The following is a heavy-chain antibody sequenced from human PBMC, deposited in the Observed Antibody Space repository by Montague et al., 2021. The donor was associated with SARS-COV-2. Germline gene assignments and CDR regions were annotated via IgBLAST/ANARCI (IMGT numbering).Heavy chain of an antibody. CDR3: ARGSTVTHY. D-gene: IGHD4-17*01. J-gene: IGHJ4*02. Sequence: SETLSLTCAVYGGSFSGYYWSWIRQPPGKGLEWIGEINHSGSTNYNPSLKSRVTISVNTSKNQFSLKLSSVTAADTAVYYCARGSTVTHYWGQGTLVTVSS. CDR1: GGSFSGYY. CDR2: INHSGST. V-gene: IGHV4-34*01.